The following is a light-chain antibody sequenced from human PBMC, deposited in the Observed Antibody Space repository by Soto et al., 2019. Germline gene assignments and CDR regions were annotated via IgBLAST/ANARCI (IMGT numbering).Light chain of an antibody. CDR3: KQQDM. V-gene: IGKV1-5*01. CDR2: AAS. J-gene: IGKJ1*01. CDR1: QGISSY. Sequence: DIQVTQSPSTLSASKGDRVTITCRASQGISSYLAWYQQKPGKAPKLMIYAASTLQSGVPSKFSGSASGTDFTLPITNLEPKDFSTYYCKQQDMFGPGTKVDIK.